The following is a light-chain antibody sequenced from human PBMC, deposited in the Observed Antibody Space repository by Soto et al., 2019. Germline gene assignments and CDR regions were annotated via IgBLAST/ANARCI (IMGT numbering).Light chain of an antibody. Sequence: QPALTQPRSVSGSPGQSVTISCTGTSSDVGSYNFVSWHQQHPGKAPKLMIYDVAKRPSGVPDRFSGSKSGNTASLTISGLQAEDEADYYCCTFAGRYSYVFGSGTKVTVL. V-gene: IGLV2-11*01. CDR1: SSDVGSYNF. J-gene: IGLJ1*01. CDR3: CTFAGRYSYV. CDR2: DVA.